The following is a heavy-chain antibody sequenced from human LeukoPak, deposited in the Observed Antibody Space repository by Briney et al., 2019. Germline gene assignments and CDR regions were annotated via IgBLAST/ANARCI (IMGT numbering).Heavy chain of an antibody. J-gene: IGHJ4*02. D-gene: IGHD3-22*01. CDR2: ISAYNGNT. V-gene: IGHV1-18*01. CDR1: GYTFTSYG. Sequence: ASVKVSCKASGYTFTSYGISWVRQAPGQGLEWMGWISAYNGNTNYAQKLQGRVTMTTDTSTSTAYMELRSLGSDDTAVYYCARNRPLYYYGSSGYYSLRYYFDYWGQGTLVTVSS. CDR3: ARNRPLYYYGSSGYYSLRYYFDY.